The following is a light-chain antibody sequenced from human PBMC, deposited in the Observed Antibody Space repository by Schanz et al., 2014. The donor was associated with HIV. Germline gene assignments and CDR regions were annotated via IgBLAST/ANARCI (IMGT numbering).Light chain of an antibody. CDR2: EVN. CDR3: QSYDSSLRAVV. Sequence: QSALTQPPSASGSLGQSVTISCTGTSSDVGGYNYVSWYQQHPGKAPKVMVYEVNERPSGVPDRFSGSRSATSASLAITGLQAEDEADYYCQSYDSSLRAVVFGGGTKLTVL. CDR1: SSDVGGYNY. J-gene: IGLJ2*01. V-gene: IGLV2-8*01.